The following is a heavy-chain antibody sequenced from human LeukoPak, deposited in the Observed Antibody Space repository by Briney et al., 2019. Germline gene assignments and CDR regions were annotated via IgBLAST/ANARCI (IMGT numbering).Heavy chain of an antibody. CDR2: IYSGGST. V-gene: IGHV3-66*01. Sequence: GGSLRLSCAASGFTVSSNYMSWVRQAPGKGLEWVSVIYSGGSTYYADSVKGRFTISRDNSKNTLYLQMNSLRAEDTAVYYCARVVPYYGDYVWFDPWGQGTLVTVSS. CDR3: ARVVPYYGDYVWFDP. CDR1: GFTVSSNY. D-gene: IGHD4-17*01. J-gene: IGHJ5*02.